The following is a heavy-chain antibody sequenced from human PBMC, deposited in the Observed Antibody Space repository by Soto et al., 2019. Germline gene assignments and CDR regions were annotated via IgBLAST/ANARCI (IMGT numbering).Heavy chain of an antibody. V-gene: IGHV4-30-2*01. CDR3: AREMTIFGVAPGGGVDV. Sequence: SETLSLTCTVSGGSISSGDYYWSWIRQAPGRGLEWIGSIYQSGRTYYIPSLKSRATMSLDKSKNQFSLKITSAVAADTARYYCAREMTIFGVAPGGGVDVWGQGTTVTVSS. D-gene: IGHD3-3*01. CDR2: IYQSGRT. J-gene: IGHJ6*02. CDR1: GGSISSGDYY.